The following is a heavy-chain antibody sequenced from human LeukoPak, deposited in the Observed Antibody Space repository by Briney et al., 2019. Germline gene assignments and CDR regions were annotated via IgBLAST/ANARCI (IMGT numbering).Heavy chain of an antibody. Sequence: SETLSLTCTVSGGSISSSSYYWGWIRQPPGKGLEWIGEINHGGSTNYNPSLKSRLTISVDTSKNQFSLKLSSVTAADTAVYYCAREGVYYDILAAYYRPYYFDFWGQGTLVTVYS. D-gene: IGHD3-9*01. CDR1: GGSISSSSYY. CDR3: AREGVYYDILAAYYRPYYFDF. CDR2: INHGGST. J-gene: IGHJ4*02. V-gene: IGHV4-39*07.